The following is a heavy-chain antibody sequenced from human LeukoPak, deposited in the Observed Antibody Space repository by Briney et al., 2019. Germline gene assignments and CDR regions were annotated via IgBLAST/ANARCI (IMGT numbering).Heavy chain of an antibody. CDR3: AKDLTAIFGVVNDY. D-gene: IGHD3-3*01. CDR2: ITESGGST. V-gene: IGHV3-23*01. CDR1: GFTFSIYA. Sequence: GGSLRLSCAASGFTFSIYAMSGVPGAPGKGLEGGSAITESGGSTYYADSAKGRFTISRDNSRNTLYLAVNSVRAQDGAVYYCAKDLTAIFGVVNDYWGQGTLVTVSS. J-gene: IGHJ4*02.